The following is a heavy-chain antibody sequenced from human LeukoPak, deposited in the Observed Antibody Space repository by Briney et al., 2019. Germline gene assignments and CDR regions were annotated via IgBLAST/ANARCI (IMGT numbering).Heavy chain of an antibody. Sequence: PSETLSLTCTVSGGSISSSSYYWGWIRQPPGKGLEWIGSIYYSGSTYYNPSLKSRVTISVDTSKNQFSLKLSSVTAADTAVYYCARQVMWYDSSGYFFDYWGQGTLVTVSS. V-gene: IGHV4-39*01. J-gene: IGHJ4*02. CDR1: GGSISSSSYY. CDR3: ARQVMWYDSSGYFFDY. CDR2: IYYSGST. D-gene: IGHD3-22*01.